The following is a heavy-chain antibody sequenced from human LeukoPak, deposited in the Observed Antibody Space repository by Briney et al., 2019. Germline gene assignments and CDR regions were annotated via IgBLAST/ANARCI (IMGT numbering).Heavy chain of an antibody. CDR2: INHSGSA. J-gene: IGHJ5*02. CDR3: ARGLRTTVSTGRWFDP. CDR1: GGSFGGYY. Sequence: PSETLSLTCAVYGGSFGGYYWSWIRRPPGKGLEWIGEINHSGSANYNPSLKSRVTISVDTSKNQFSLKLSSVTAADTAVYYCARGLRTTVSTGRWFDPWGQGTLVTVSS. V-gene: IGHV4-34*01. D-gene: IGHD4-17*01.